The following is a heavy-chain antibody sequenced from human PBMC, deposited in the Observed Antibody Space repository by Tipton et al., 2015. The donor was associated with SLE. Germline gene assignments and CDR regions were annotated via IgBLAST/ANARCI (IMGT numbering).Heavy chain of an antibody. CDR1: GGSVSSGSYY. J-gene: IGHJ4*02. D-gene: IGHD6-19*01. CDR3: AREDSIGCHPY. V-gene: IGHV4-61*01. CDR2: IYYSGST. Sequence: GLVKPSETLSLTCTVSGGSVSSGSYYWSWIRQPPGKGLEWIGYIYYSGSTNYNPSLKSRVTISVDTSKNQFSLKLSSVTAADTAVYYCAREDSIGCHPYWGQGTLFTVSS.